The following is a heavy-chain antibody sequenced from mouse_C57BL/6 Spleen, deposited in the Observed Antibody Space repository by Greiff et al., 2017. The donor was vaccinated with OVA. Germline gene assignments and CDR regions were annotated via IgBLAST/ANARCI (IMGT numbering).Heavy chain of an antibody. J-gene: IGHJ1*03. D-gene: IGHD1-1*01. V-gene: IGHV5-9-1*02. CDR2: ISSGGDYI. CDR3: TRGGYYGSSDWYFDV. CDR1: GFTFSSYA. Sequence: EVQLVESGAGLVKPGGSLKLSCAASGFTFSSYALSWVRQTPEKRLEWVAYISSGGDYIYYADNVKGRFTISRDNARNTLDLQMSSLKSEDTAMYYCTRGGYYGSSDWYFDVWGTGTTVTVSS.